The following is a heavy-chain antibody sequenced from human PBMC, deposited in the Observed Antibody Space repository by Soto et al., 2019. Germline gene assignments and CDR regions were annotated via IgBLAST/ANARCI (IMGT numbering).Heavy chain of an antibody. J-gene: IGHJ6*02. V-gene: IGHV1-69*12. D-gene: IGHD6-13*01. CDR1: GGTFSSYA. CDR2: IIPIFGTA. CDR3: ARELSLAAAGTNYYYGMDV. Sequence: QVQLVQSGAEVKKPGSSVKVSCKASGGTFSSYAISWVRQAPGQGLEWMGGIIPIFGTANYAQKFQGRVTITADESTSTAYMELSSLRSEDTAVYYCARELSLAAAGTNYYYGMDVWGQGTTFTVSS.